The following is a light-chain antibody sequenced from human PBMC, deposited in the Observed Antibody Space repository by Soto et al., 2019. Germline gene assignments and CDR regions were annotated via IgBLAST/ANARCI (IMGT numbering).Light chain of an antibody. CDR1: SSDLGHYDY. CDR3: CSLTTSHTYV. J-gene: IGLJ1*01. CDR2: HVT. Sequence: QSVLTQPASVSGSPGQSIPISCTGTSSDLGHYDYVSWYQQHPGKAPKLMIYHVTYRPSGVSNRYSGSKSGNSASLTISGLQADDEDDYYCCSLTTSHTYVFGSGTKVTVL. V-gene: IGLV2-14*03.